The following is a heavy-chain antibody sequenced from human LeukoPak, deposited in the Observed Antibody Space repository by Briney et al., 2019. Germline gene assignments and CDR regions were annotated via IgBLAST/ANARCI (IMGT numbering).Heavy chain of an antibody. V-gene: IGHV3-23*01. Sequence: GGSLRLSCAASGFTFSSYAMSWVRQAPGKGLEWVSAISGSGGSTYYADSVKGRFTISRDNSKNTLYLQMNSLRAEDTAVYYCAKDPRLAHKVGGELLIPPNFDYWGQGTLVTVSS. J-gene: IGHJ4*02. CDR2: ISGSGGST. CDR3: AKDPRLAHKVGGELLIPPNFDY. D-gene: IGHD1-26*01. CDR1: GFTFSSYA.